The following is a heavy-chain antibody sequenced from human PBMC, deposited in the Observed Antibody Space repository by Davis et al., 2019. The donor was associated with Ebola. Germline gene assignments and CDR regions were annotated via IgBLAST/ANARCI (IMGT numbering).Heavy chain of an antibody. J-gene: IGHJ6*02. CDR1: GGSVSSGGYY. V-gene: IGHV4-61*08. CDR3: ARVDITLGMDV. Sequence: MPSETLSLTCTVPGGSVSSGGYYRNWIRQPPGTGLEWIGYILYSGSTDYSPSLRCRVTISLDTSKNQFSLRLSSVTAADTAVYYCARVDITLGMDVWGQGTTVTVSS. D-gene: IGHD2/OR15-2a*01. CDR2: ILYSGST.